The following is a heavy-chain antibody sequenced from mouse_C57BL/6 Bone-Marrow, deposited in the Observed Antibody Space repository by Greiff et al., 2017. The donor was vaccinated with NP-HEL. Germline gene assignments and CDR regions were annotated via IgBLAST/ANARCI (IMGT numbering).Heavy chain of an antibody. V-gene: IGHV5-17*01. D-gene: IGHD2-10*01. CDR1: GFTFSDYG. J-gene: IGHJ4*01. Sequence: EVKLQESGGGLVKPGGSLKLSCAASGFTFSDYGMHWVRQAPEKGLEWVAYISSGSSTIYYADTVTGRFTISRDNAKNTLFLQMTSLRSEDTAMYYCARPGAYYGPHYAMDYWGQGTSVTVSS. CDR2: ISSGSSTI. CDR3: ARPGAYYGPHYAMDY.